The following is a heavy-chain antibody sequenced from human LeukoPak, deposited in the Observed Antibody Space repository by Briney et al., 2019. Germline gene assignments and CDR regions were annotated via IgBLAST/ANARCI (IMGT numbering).Heavy chain of an antibody. CDR1: GXXXXSGXY. V-gene: IGHV4-38-2*02. D-gene: IGHD2-15*01. Sequence: SSEXXSXXCTXXGXXXXSGXYXXWIRPPPGKGLEWIGRIYHSGSTYYNPSLKSRVTISVDTSKNQFSLKLSSVTAADTAVYYCARVKVVVAANGWFDPWGQGTLVTVSS. CDR3: ARVKVVVAANGWFDP. J-gene: IGHJ5*02. CDR2: IYHSGST.